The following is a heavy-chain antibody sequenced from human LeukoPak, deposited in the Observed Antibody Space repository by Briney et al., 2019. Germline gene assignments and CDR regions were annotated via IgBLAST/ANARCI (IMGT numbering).Heavy chain of an antibody. J-gene: IGHJ4*02. Sequence: PGGSLRLSCAASGFTFSSYSMNWVRQAPGKGLEWVSSISSSSSYIYYADSVKGRFTISRDNAKNSLYLQMNSLRAEDTAVYYCARDLVNYYDSSGYYSSSDVGFDYWGQGTLVTVSS. CDR1: GFTFSSYS. CDR3: ARDLVNYYDSSGYYSSSDVGFDY. CDR2: ISSSSSYI. V-gene: IGHV3-21*01. D-gene: IGHD3-22*01.